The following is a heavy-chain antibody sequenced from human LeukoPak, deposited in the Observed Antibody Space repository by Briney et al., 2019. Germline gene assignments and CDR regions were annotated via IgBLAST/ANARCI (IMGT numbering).Heavy chain of an antibody. D-gene: IGHD1-26*01. V-gene: IGHV4-34*01. Sequence: SETLSLTCTVSGGSISSYYWSWMRLPPGKGLEWIGEINHSGFTNYNPSLKSRVTISVDTSKNHFSLKLNSVTAADTAVYYCARGRIRGVSYRFDYWGQGTLVTVSS. J-gene: IGHJ4*02. CDR3: ARGRIRGVSYRFDY. CDR2: INHSGFT. CDR1: GGSISSYY.